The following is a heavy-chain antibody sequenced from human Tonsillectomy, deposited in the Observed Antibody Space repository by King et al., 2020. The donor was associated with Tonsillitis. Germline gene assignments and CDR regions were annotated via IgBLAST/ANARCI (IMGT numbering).Heavy chain of an antibody. D-gene: IGHD5-24*01. CDR2: TTASGGTT. CDR3: AKDPVEMSTMPSWYFDL. J-gene: IGHJ2*01. CDR1: GFTFRNYA. V-gene: IGHV3-23*04. Sequence: VQLVEPGGGLVQPGGSLRLSCAALGFTFRNYAMSWVRQAPGKGPEWVSSTTASGGTTYYADSVQGRFTISRDNSKNTLYLQMNRLRAEDTAVYYCAKDPVEMSTMPSWYFDLWGRGTLVTVSS.